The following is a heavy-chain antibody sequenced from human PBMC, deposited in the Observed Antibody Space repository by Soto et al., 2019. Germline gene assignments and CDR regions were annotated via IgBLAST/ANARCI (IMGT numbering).Heavy chain of an antibody. CDR2: ISYDGSNK. D-gene: IGHD4-4*01. CDR1: GFTFSSYA. Sequence: QVQLVESGGGVVQPGRSLRLSCAASGFTFSSYAMHWVRQVPGKGLEWVAVISYDGSNKYYAASVKGRFTISRDNSKNTLYLQMNSLRAEDTAVYYWARPLWRDDYNWGYFDLWGRGTLVTVSS. J-gene: IGHJ2*01. CDR3: ARPLWRDDYNWGYFDL. V-gene: IGHV3-30-3*01.